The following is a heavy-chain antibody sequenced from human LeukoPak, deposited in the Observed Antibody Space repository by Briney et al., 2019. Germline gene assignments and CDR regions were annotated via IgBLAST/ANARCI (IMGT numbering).Heavy chain of an antibody. CDR2: IYYNGFT. V-gene: IGHV4-31*03. CDR1: GGSISSGGDF. J-gene: IGHJ4*02. CDR3: ARGGTWYYAFDY. D-gene: IGHD2-15*01. Sequence: SETLSLTCIVSGGSISSGGDFGSWFRQHPGKGLEWIGYIYYNGFTYYNPSLKSRVTISVDTSKNQFSLEVSSVTAADTAVYYCARGGTWYYAFDYWGQGTLVTVSS.